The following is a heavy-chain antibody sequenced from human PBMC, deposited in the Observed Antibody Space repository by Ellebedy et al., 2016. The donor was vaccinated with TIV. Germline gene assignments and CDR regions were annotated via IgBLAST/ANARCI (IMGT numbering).Heavy chain of an antibody. J-gene: IGHJ6*02. CDR3: ARDLSVSYGMDV. V-gene: IGHV1-2*02. CDR1: GYSFTGYY. D-gene: IGHD6-25*01. Sequence: ASVKVSCXASGYSFTGYYMHWVRQAPGQGLEWMGWINPNSGGTNYAQKFQGRVTMTRDTSISTAYMELSRLRSDDTAVYYCARDLSVSYGMDVWGQGTTVTVSS. CDR2: INPNSGGT.